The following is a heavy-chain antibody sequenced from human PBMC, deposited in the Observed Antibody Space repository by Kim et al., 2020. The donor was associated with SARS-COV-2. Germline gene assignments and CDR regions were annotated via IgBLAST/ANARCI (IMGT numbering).Heavy chain of an antibody. V-gene: IGHV7-4-1*02. Sequence: ASVKVSCKASGYTFTSYAMNWVRQAPGQGLEWMGWINTNTGNPTYAQGFTGRFVFSLDTSVSTAYLQISSLKAEDTAVYYCARDTHSEHSSGYDYWGQGTLVTVSS. CDR2: INTNTGNP. D-gene: IGHD3-22*01. J-gene: IGHJ4*02. CDR3: ARDTHSEHSSGYDY. CDR1: GYTFTSYA.